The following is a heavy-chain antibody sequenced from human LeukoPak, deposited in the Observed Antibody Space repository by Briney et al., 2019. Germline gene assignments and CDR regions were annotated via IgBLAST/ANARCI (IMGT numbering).Heavy chain of an antibody. V-gene: IGHV3-7*01. Sequence: GGSLRLSCVASGFTFSSYWMNWVRQAPGKGLEWVAIIKPDGSERFYADSVRDRFTISRDNAKNSLYLQMNSLRADDTAVYYCARGGSGSWDNWGRGTVVTVPS. CDR3: ARGGSGSWDN. J-gene: IGHJ4*02. CDR2: IKPDGSER. CDR1: GFTFSSYW.